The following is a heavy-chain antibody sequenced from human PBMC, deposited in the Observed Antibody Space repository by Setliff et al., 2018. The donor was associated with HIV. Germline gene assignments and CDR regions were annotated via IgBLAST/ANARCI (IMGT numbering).Heavy chain of an antibody. J-gene: IGHJ5*02. D-gene: IGHD2-21*01. Sequence: ASVKVSCKASGYTFTNYDINWVRQAPGHGLEWVGWMSPKSGYTDYAQKFQGRVTMTRNTSINTVYMELSRLKSEDTAVYYCARDKSDIVGEVWLDPWGQGTLVTVSS. CDR2: MSPKSGYT. V-gene: IGHV1-8*01. CDR3: ARDKSDIVGEVWLDP. CDR1: GYTFTNYD.